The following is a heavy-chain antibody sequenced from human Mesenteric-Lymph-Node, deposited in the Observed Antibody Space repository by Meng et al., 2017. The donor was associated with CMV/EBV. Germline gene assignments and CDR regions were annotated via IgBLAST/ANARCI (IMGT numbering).Heavy chain of an antibody. V-gene: IGHV3-30*19. CDR3: VRDKIGGLQAHNWFDP. J-gene: IGHJ5*02. D-gene: IGHD3-16*01. Sequence: GESLKISCAASGFTFKTYGMHWVRQAPGKGLEWVTAMSHDGISKDYADSVKGRFTISRDNSKNTLYLQMKSLRPENTAVYYCVRDKIGGLQAHNWFDPWGQGTLVTVSS. CDR2: MSHDGISK. CDR1: GFTFKTYG.